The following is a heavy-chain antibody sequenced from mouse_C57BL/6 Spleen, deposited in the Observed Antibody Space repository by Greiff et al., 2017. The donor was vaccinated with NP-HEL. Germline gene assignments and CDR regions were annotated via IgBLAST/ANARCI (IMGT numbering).Heavy chain of an antibody. Sequence: VQLVESGPGLVAPSQSLSITCTVSGFSLTSYGLDWVRQPQGKGLEWLGVIWGGGSTYYNSALMSGLSISTDNSKSQVFLKKNSLQTDDKAMFYWAKHEDYAMDYWGQGTSVTVSS. J-gene: IGHJ4*01. CDR2: IWGGGST. CDR3: AKHEDYAMDY. V-gene: IGHV2-9*01. CDR1: GFSLTSYG.